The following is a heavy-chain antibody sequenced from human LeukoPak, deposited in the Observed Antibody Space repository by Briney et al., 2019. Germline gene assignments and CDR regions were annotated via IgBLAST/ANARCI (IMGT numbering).Heavy chain of an antibody. D-gene: IGHD3-9*01. CDR2: ISAYNGNT. CDR1: GYTFTSYG. V-gene: IGHV1-18*01. CDR3: ARDFNDILTGYLPFDY. J-gene: IGHJ4*02. Sequence: GASVKVSCKASGYTFTSYGISWVRQAPGQGLEWMGWISAYNGNTNYAQKLQGRVTMTTDTSTSTAYMELRSLRSDDTAVYYCARDFNDILTGYLPFDYWGQGTLVTVSS.